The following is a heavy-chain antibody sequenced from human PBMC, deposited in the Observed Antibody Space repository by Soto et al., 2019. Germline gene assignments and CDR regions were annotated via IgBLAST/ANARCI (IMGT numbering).Heavy chain of an antibody. J-gene: IGHJ4*02. Sequence: QVQLVQSGAEVKKPGSSVKVSCKASGGIFSTYAISWLRQAPGQGLEWMGGIIPLFGTPNYAQRFQGRVTITADKSTSKDYMELSRLRSEDTAVYYCARDRDDYGSGNYYNRLDFWGQGTLVTVSS. CDR2: IIPLFGTP. D-gene: IGHD3-10*01. V-gene: IGHV1-69*06. CDR1: GGIFSTYA. CDR3: ARDRDDYGSGNYYNRLDF.